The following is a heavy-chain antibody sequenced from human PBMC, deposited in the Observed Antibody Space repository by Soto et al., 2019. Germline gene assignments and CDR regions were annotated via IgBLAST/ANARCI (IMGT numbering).Heavy chain of an antibody. J-gene: IGHJ5*02. CDR3: ARSVSQTYCGGDCVGWFDP. Sequence: ASVPVSFPASGSTFTSYGISWVRQAPGQGLEWMGWISAYNGNTNYAQKLQGRVTMTTDTSTSTAYMELRSLRSDDTAVYYCARSVSQTYCGGDCVGWFDPWGQGTRVTVSS. CDR2: ISAYNGNT. CDR1: GSTFTSYG. V-gene: IGHV1-18*01. D-gene: IGHD2-21*02.